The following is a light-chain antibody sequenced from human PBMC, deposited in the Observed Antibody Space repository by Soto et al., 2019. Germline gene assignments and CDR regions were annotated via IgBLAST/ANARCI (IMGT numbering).Light chain of an antibody. CDR3: SSYTCSSSYV. CDR1: SSDVGGYNY. Sequence: QSALTQPASVSGSPGQSITISCTGTSSDVGGYNYVSWYQQHPGKAPKLMIYDVSNRPSGVSNRFSGSKSGNTASLTISGLQSEDEADYYCSSYTCSSSYVFRPGTKLTVL. J-gene: IGLJ1*01. CDR2: DVS. V-gene: IGLV2-14*01.